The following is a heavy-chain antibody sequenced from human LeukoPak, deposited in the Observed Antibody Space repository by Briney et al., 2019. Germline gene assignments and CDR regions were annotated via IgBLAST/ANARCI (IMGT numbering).Heavy chain of an antibody. J-gene: IGHJ4*02. CDR1: GYTFTSYY. V-gene: IGHV1-2*02. Sequence: ASVKVSCKASGYTFTSYYMHWVRQAPGQGLEWMGWINPDSGGTNFAQKFQGRVTMTRDTSISTAYMELSRLRSDDTAVYYCGRDFRDSLDYWGQGTLVTVSS. CDR2: INPDSGGT. CDR3: GRDFRDSLDY.